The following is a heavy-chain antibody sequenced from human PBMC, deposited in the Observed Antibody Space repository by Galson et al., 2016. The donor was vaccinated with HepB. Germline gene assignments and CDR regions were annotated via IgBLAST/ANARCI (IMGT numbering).Heavy chain of an antibody. D-gene: IGHD4-11*01. CDR2: VLFDGSHI. CDR1: GFTFSIYG. Sequence: SLRLSCAASGFTFSIYGMHWVRQAPGKGLEWVAVVLFDGSHIYYGDSVMGRFTISRDNSKNTLYLEMNSLGAEDTAVYYCVRDALGGDYRGHFDYWGQGTLVTVS. CDR3: VRDALGGDYRGHFDY. J-gene: IGHJ4*02. V-gene: IGHV3-33*01.